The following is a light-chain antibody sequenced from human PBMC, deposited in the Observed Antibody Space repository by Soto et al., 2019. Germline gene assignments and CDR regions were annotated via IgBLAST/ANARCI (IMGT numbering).Light chain of an antibody. CDR2: DVS. V-gene: IGLV2-11*01. Sequence: QSALTQPRAVSGSPGQSVTISCTGTSSDVGGYNYVSWYQQHPGKAPKLMIYDVSKRPSGVPDRFSGSKSGNTASLTISGLQAEDDAAYYCCSYAGSYTRVFGGGTQLTVL. CDR3: CSYAGSYTRV. CDR1: SSDVGGYNY. J-gene: IGLJ3*02.